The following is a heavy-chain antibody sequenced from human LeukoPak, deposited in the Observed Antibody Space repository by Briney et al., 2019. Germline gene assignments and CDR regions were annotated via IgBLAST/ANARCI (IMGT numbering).Heavy chain of an antibody. D-gene: IGHD1-1*01. J-gene: IGHJ4*02. CDR1: GGTFSSYA. CDR3: ARDVETTWARISLLE. Sequence: SVKVSCKASGGTFSSYAISWVRQAPGQGLEWMGRIIPILGMANYAQKFQGRVTITADKSTSTAYMELSSLRSEDTAVYYCARDVETTWARISLLEWGQGTLVTVSS. CDR2: IIPILGMA. V-gene: IGHV1-69*04.